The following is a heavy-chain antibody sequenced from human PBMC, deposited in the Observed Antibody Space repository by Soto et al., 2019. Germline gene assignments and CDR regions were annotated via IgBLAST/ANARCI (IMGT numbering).Heavy chain of an antibody. CDR1: GYTFTSYY. CDR2: INPSGGST. CDR3: ATRHCSGGSCYAFDY. D-gene: IGHD2-15*01. V-gene: IGHV1-46*03. Sequence: QVQLVQSGAEVKKPGASVKVSCKASGYTFTSYYMHWVRQAPGQGLEWMGIINPSGGSTSYALKFQGRVTMTRDTSTSTVYTELSSLRSEDAAVYYCATRHCSGGSCYAFDYWGQGTLVTVSS. J-gene: IGHJ4*02.